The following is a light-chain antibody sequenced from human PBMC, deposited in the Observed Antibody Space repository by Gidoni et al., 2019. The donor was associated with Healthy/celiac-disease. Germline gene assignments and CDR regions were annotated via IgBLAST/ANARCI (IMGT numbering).Light chain of an antibody. CDR3: QQSYSTPF. J-gene: IGKJ5*01. CDR1: QSISSY. V-gene: IGKV1-39*01. Sequence: PSSLSASVGDRVTITCRASQSISSYLTWYQQKPGKAPKLLIYAASSLQSGVPSRFSGSGSGTDFTLTISSLQPEDFATYYCQQSYSTPFFGQGTRLEIK. CDR2: AAS.